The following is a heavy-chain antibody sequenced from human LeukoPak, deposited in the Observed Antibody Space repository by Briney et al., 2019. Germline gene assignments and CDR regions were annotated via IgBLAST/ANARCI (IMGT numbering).Heavy chain of an antibody. CDR3: ARDREGYYDSSGYNTQDY. V-gene: IGHV1-46*01. J-gene: IGHJ4*02. CDR1: GYTFTSYA. Sequence: ASVKVSCKASGYTFTSYAMNWVRQAPGQGLEWMGIINPSGGSTSYAQKFQGRVTMTRDTSTSTVYMELSSLRSEDTAVYYCARDREGYYDSSGYNTQDYWGQGTLVTVSS. CDR2: INPSGGST. D-gene: IGHD3-22*01.